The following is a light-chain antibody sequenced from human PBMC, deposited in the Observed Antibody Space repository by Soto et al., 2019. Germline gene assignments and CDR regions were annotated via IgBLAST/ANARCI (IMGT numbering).Light chain of an antibody. CDR1: QSVSGN. Sequence: EIVMTQSPATLSVSPGERATLSCRASQSVSGNVAWYQQKPGQAPRLLIYGASTRATGVPARFSGSGCGTACTLTISSMQSDDFALYHCQQYHNCPPFTFGVGTKVEL. J-gene: IGKJ4*01. CDR2: GAS. V-gene: IGKV3-15*01. CDR3: QQYHNCPPFT.